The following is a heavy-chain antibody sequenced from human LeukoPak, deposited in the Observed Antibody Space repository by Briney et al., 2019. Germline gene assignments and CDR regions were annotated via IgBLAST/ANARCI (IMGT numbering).Heavy chain of an antibody. V-gene: IGHV1-18*01. J-gene: IGHJ6*04. Sequence: ASVKVSCKASGYTFTSYGISWVRQAPGQGLEWMGWISAYNGNTNYAQKLQGRVTITADEATSTAYMELSSLRSEDTAVYYCARAMYYYGSGSYYSGVLDVWGKGTTVTISS. D-gene: IGHD3-10*01. CDR1: GYTFTSYG. CDR3: ARAMYYYGSGSYYSGVLDV. CDR2: ISAYNGNT.